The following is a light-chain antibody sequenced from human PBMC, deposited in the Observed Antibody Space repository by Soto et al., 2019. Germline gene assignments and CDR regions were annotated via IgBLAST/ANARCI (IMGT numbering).Light chain of an antibody. V-gene: IGLV2-8*01. CDR3: SSYAGSNNFV. J-gene: IGLJ1*01. CDR1: SSDVGGYNY. CDR2: EVS. Sequence: LAQPPSASGSPGQSVTISCTGTSSDVGGYNYVSWYQQHPGKAPKLMIYEVSERPSGVPDRFSGSKSSNTASLTVSGLQAEDEADYYCSSYAGSNNFVFGTGTKVTVL.